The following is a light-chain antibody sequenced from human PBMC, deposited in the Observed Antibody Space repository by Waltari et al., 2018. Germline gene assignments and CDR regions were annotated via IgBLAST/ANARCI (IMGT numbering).Light chain of an antibody. CDR3: QQYGSSSTWT. CDR2: GVS. J-gene: IGKJ1*01. CDR1: QSVSS. Sequence: EIVLTQSPGTLSLSPGERATLSCRASQSVSSLAWYQQKPGQAPRLLIYGVSSRATGIPDRFSGSGSGTDFTLTISRLEPEDFAVYYCQQYGSSSTWTFGQGTKVEIK. V-gene: IGKV3-20*01.